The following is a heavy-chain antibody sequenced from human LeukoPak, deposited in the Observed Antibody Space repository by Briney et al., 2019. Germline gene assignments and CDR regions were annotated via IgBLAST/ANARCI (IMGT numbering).Heavy chain of an antibody. CDR1: GFTFSSYA. V-gene: IGHV3-23*01. J-gene: IGHJ4*02. CDR3: AKDAPSRGYSPAYFDY. CDR2: ISGSGGST. Sequence: GGSLRLSCAASGFTFSSYAMSWVRQAPGKGLEWVSAISGSGGSTYYADSVKGRFTISRDNSKNTLYLQMNSLRAEDTAVYYCAKDAPSRGYSPAYFDYWGQGTLVTVSS. D-gene: IGHD4-11*01.